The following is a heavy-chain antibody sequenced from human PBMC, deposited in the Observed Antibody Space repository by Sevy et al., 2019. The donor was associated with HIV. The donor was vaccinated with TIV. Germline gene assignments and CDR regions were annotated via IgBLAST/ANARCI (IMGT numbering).Heavy chain of an antibody. CDR3: AKVGYASGNSYSDY. Sequence: GGSLRLSCAASGFTFDDYGMHWARQAPGKGLEWVSSINWNSVNIAYADSVKGRFTNSRDNTKNSLYLQMNSLRAEDTAFYYCAKVGYASGNSYSDYWGQGTLVTVSS. D-gene: IGHD3-10*01. CDR1: GFTFDDYG. J-gene: IGHJ4*02. CDR2: INWNSVNI. V-gene: IGHV3-9*01.